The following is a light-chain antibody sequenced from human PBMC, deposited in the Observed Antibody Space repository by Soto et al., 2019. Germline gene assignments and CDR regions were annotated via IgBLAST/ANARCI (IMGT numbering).Light chain of an antibody. J-gene: IGKJ1*01. V-gene: IGKV1-39*01. CDR1: QRISSH. CDR3: QQSDNSPAT. Sequence: DIQMTQSPSSLSASVGDRVTITCRASQRISSHLNWYQQKPGKAPDLLIYAASSLQSGVPSRFSGSGSGTDFTLTISSLQPEDFATYYCQQSDNSPATFGQGTRVEVK. CDR2: AAS.